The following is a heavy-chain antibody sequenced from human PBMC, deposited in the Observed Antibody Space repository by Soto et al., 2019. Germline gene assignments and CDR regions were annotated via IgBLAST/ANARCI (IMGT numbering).Heavy chain of an antibody. CDR2: MNPNSGNS. J-gene: IGHJ5*02. V-gene: IGHV1-8*01. Sequence: SVKVSCKASGYTFTSCDINWVRQATGQGLEWMGWMNPNSGNSGYAQKFQGRVTMTRNTSISTAYMELSSLRSEDTAVYYCARQPLRAEAGRSWFDPWGQGTRVTVSS. CDR1: GYTFTSCD. D-gene: IGHD3-10*01. CDR3: ARQPLRAEAGRSWFDP.